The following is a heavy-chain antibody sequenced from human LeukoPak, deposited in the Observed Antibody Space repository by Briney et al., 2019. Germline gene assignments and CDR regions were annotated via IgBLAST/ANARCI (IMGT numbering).Heavy chain of an antibody. CDR3: ARVMRTAKKVLDY. V-gene: IGHV4-61*01. J-gene: IGHJ4*02. CDR1: GGSVSSGSYY. D-gene: IGHD3-3*01. CDR2: IYYSGST. Sequence: SETLSLTCTVSGGSVSSGSYYWSWIRQPPGKGLEWIGYIYYSGSTNYNPSLKSRVTISVDTSKNQFSLKPSSVTAADTAVYYCARVMRTAKKVLDYWGQGTLVTVSS.